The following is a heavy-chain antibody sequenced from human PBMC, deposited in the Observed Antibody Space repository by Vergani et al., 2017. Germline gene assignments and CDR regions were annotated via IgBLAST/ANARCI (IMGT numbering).Heavy chain of an antibody. D-gene: IGHD3-16*01. CDR1: GGSITNNF. CDR3: VRDSFHVDAENYDDVFDS. CDR2: VHHSGAT. Sequence: QVQLQESGPGLVKPSETLSLTWTVSGGSITNNFWSWIRRPPGKGLEWIGVVHHSGATNSKSSLRSGVSISIDTSKSSFSLRLSSVTTPHTAMYYCVRDSFHVDAENYDDVFDSWGQGTMVIVSS. J-gene: IGHJ3*02. V-gene: IGHV4-59*01.